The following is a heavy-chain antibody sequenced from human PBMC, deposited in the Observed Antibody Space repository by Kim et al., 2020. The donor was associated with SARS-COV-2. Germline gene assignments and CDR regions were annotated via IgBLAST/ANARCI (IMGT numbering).Heavy chain of an antibody. V-gene: IGHV4-4*02. CDR3: ARVVQLEAYFDY. Sequence: NCNPSLKSRVTISVDKSKDQVSLKLSSVTAADTAVYYCARVVQLEAYFDYLGQGTLVTVSS. D-gene: IGHD1-1*01. J-gene: IGHJ4*02.